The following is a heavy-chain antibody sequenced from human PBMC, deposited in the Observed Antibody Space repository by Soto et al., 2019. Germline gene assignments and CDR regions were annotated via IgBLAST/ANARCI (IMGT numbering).Heavy chain of an antibody. CDR3: ASRDGWQQLVNYYYGMDV. CDR1: GDSVSSNSAA. Sequence: LSQTLSLTCAISGDSVSSNSAAWNWIRQSPSRGLEWLGRTYYRSKWYNDYAVSVKSRITINPDTSKNQFSLQLNSVTPEDTAVYYCASRDGWQQLVNYYYGMDVWGQGTTVTVSS. J-gene: IGHJ6*02. D-gene: IGHD6-13*01. V-gene: IGHV6-1*01. CDR2: TYYRSKWYN.